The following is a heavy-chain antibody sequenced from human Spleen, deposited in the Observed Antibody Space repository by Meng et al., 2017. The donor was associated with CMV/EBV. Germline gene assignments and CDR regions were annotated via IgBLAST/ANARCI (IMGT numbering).Heavy chain of an antibody. Sequence: SETLSLTCTVSGGSISSYYWSWIRQPPGKGLEWIGYIYYSGSTNYNPSLKSRVTISVDTSKNQFSLTLSSVTAADTAVYYCARRIYGVHDYWGQGTLVTVSS. J-gene: IGHJ4*02. CDR1: GGSISSYY. CDR2: IYYSGST. D-gene: IGHD4-17*01. V-gene: IGHV4-59*01. CDR3: ARRIYGVHDY.